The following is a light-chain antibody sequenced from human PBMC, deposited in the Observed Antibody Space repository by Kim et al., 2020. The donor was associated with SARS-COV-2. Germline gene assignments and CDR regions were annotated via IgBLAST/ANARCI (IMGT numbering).Light chain of an antibody. Sequence: DIQLTQSPSFLSASVGDRVTITCRASQGISSYLAWYQQKPGQAPKVLICAASTLQSGVPSRFSGSGSGTEFTLIVNSLQPEDFATYYCQQLNSYPCTFGQGTKLEI. CDR2: AAS. V-gene: IGKV1-9*01. J-gene: IGKJ2*02. CDR1: QGISSY. CDR3: QQLNSYPCT.